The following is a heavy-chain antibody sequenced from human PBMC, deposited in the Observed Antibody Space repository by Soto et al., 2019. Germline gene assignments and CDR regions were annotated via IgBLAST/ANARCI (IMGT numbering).Heavy chain of an antibody. CDR1: GYTFTGYY. CDR3: ARGGSVTMIVSVYYGMDV. Sequence: GASVKVSCKASGYTFTGYYMHWVRQAPGQGLEWMGWINPNSGGTNYAQKFQGWVTMTRDTSISTAYMELRRLRSDDTAVYYCARGGSVTMIVSVYYGMDVWGQGTTVTVSS. J-gene: IGHJ6*02. D-gene: IGHD3-22*01. V-gene: IGHV1-2*04. CDR2: INPNSGGT.